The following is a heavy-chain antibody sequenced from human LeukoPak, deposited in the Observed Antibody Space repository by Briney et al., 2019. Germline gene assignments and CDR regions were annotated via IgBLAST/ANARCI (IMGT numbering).Heavy chain of an antibody. Sequence: GGPLRLSCTASRFTFSSYGMHWVRQAPGKGLEGVAAIGYAETDKFYTDSVKGRFTISRDNSKSTLDLQMHSLRSEDAAVYYCARGGDAVPYIRNALDMWGQGTMVTVSS. CDR1: RFTFSSYG. J-gene: IGHJ3*02. CDR3: ARGGDAVPYIRNALDM. V-gene: IGHV3-33*01. CDR2: IGYAETDK. D-gene: IGHD2-21*01.